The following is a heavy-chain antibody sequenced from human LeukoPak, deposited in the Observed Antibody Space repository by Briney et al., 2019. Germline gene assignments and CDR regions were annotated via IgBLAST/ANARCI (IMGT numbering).Heavy chain of an antibody. V-gene: IGHV4-61*02. CDR1: GGSTSSGSNY. Sequence: SETLSLTCTVSGGSTSSGSNYWSWIRQPAGKGLEWIGRIYTSGSTNYNPSLKSRVTISVDTSKNQFSLKLSSVTAADTAVYYCARALEVGRARGNAFDIWGQGTMVTVSS. CDR3: ARALEVGRARGNAFDI. D-gene: IGHD3-10*01. CDR2: IYTSGST. J-gene: IGHJ3*02.